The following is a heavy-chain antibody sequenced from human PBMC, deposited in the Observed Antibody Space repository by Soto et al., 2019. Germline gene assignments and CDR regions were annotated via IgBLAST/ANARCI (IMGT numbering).Heavy chain of an antibody. V-gene: IGHV4-34*01. Sequence: SETLSLTCAVYGGSFSGYYWSWIRQPPGKGLEWIGEINHSGSTNYNPSLKSRVTISVDTSKNQFSLKLSSVTAADTAVYYCARGGFSKILDYWGQGTLVTVSS. CDR2: INHSGST. J-gene: IGHJ4*02. CDR3: ARGGFSKILDY. CDR1: GGSFSGYY. D-gene: IGHD3-3*02.